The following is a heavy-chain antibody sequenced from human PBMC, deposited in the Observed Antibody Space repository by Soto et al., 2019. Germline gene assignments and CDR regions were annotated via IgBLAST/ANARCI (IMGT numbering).Heavy chain of an antibody. CDR3: ARDHYYGDYGYAFDI. D-gene: IGHD4-17*01. J-gene: IGHJ3*02. V-gene: IGHV4-59*01. Sequence: ASETQSLTCTVSGGSISGYYGSWIRQPPGKGLEWIGYIYYSGSTNYNPSLKSRVTISVDTSKNQFSLKLSSVTAADTAVYYCARDHYYGDYGYAFDIWGQGTMVTVSS. CDR1: GGSISGYY. CDR2: IYYSGST.